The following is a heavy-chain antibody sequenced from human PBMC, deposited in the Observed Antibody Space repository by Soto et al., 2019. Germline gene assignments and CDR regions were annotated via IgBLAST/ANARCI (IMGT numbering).Heavy chain of an antibody. V-gene: IGHV3-33*01. CDR3: VRDVSIADNTDYYYGMDV. Sequence: VAVIWYDGSNKYYADSVKGRFTISRDNSKNTLYLQMNSLRAEDTAVYYCVRDVSIADNTDYYYGMDVWGQGTTVTVSS. CDR2: IWYDGSNK. D-gene: IGHD6-6*01. J-gene: IGHJ6*02.